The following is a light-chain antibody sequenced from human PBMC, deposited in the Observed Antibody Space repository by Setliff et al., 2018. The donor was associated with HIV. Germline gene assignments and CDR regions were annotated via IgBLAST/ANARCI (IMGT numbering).Light chain of an antibody. CDR2: RNK. Sequence: QSVLTQPPSVSGAPGQRVTISCTGSTSNIGAGYDVQWYQQLPGTAPKLLIYRNKNRPSVVPDRFSGSKSGASGSLAIAGLQAEDEADYFCQSYDSMLSGYVFGTGTKVTV. CDR3: QSYDSMLSGYV. J-gene: IGLJ1*01. V-gene: IGLV1-40*01. CDR1: TSNIGAGYD.